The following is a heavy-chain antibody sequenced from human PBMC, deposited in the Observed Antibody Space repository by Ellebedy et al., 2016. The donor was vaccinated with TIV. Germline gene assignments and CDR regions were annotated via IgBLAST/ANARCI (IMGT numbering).Heavy chain of an antibody. Sequence: ASVKVSXXTSGGIFSSYAVSWVRQAPGQGLEWMGGIIGMFGTTTYAQKFQGRITVSADESTSTAYMELTSLRSDDTAVYYCARAHTYYFYYMGVWGKGTTVTVSS. V-gene: IGHV1-69*13. CDR1: GGIFSSYA. CDR3: ARAHTYYFYYMGV. CDR2: IIGMFGTT. J-gene: IGHJ6*03.